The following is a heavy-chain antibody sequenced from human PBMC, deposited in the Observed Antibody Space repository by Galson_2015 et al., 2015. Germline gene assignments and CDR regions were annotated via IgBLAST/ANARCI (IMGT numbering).Heavy chain of an antibody. Sequence: SLRLSCAASGFAFSSYSMNWVRQAPGKGLEWISYISSSSRNILYADSVKGRFTISRDNAKKSLYLQMDSLRDEDTAVYYCAKDWGNYVRFDPWGQGTLVTVSS. D-gene: IGHD3-16*01. J-gene: IGHJ5*02. CDR3: AKDWGNYVRFDP. CDR1: GFAFSSYS. V-gene: IGHV3-48*02. CDR2: ISSSSRNI.